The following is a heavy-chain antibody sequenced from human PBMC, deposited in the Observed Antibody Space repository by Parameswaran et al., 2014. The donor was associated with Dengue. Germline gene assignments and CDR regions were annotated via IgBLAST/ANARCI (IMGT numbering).Heavy chain of an antibody. Sequence: WVRQAPGQGLEWMGWISVYNGNTNYAQELQGRVTMTTDTSTSTAYMDLRSLRSDDTAVYYCARVVREFVCSSTSCSTGGWFDPWGQGTLVTVSS. V-gene: IGHV1-18*01. J-gene: IGHJ5*02. CDR3: ARVVREFVCSSTSCSTGGWFDP. CDR2: ISVYNGNT. D-gene: IGHD2-2*01.